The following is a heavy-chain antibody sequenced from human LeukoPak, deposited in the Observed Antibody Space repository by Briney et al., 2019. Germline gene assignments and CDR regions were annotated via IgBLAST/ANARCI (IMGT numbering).Heavy chain of an antibody. CDR3: ARVRPPYSGRGGMDV. CDR1: GFTFSSYG. CDR2: IWYDGSNK. Sequence: GGSLRLSRAASGFTFSSYGMHWVRQAPGKGLEWVAVIWYDGSNKYYADSVKGRFTISRDNSKNTLYLQMNSLRAEDTAVYYCARVRPPYSGRGGMDVWGQGTTVTVSS. V-gene: IGHV3-33*01. D-gene: IGHD1-14*01. J-gene: IGHJ6*02.